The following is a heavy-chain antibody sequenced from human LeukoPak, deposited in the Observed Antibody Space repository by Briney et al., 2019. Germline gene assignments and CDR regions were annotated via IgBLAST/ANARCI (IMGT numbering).Heavy chain of an antibody. Sequence: PSETLSLTCTVSGGSISSYYWSWIRQPPGKGLEWIGYIYYSGSTNYNPSLKSRVTISVDTSKNQFSLKLSFVTAADTAVYYCARHVGSSSWAAGPWGQGTLVTVSS. J-gene: IGHJ5*02. CDR3: ARHVGSSSWAAGP. D-gene: IGHD6-13*01. CDR2: IYYSGST. CDR1: GGSISSYY. V-gene: IGHV4-59*08.